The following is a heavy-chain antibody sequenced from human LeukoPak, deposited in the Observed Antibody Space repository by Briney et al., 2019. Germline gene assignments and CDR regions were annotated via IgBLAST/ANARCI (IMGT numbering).Heavy chain of an antibody. CDR3: AELGITMIGGV. Sequence: GGSLRLSCAASGFTLSASSMNWVRQAPGKGLEWVSSISTSSIYIYYSDSVKGRFTISRDNAKNSLYLQMNSLRAEDTAVYYCAELGITMIGGVWGKGTTVTISS. CDR1: GFTLSASS. V-gene: IGHV3-21*01. CDR2: ISTSSIYI. J-gene: IGHJ6*04. D-gene: IGHD3-10*02.